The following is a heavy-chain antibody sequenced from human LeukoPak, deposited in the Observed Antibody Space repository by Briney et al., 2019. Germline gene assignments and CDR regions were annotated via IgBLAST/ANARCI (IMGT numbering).Heavy chain of an antibody. Sequence: GGSLRLSCAASGFTFDSYGVSWVRQAPGKGLEWVSGIRSGVHTTHYADSVKGRFTISRDNSKNTLYLQMNSLRAEDTAVYYCARVIVPYDFWSGFDYWGQGTLVTVSS. V-gene: IGHV3-23*01. CDR1: GFTFDSYG. CDR3: ARVIVPYDFWSGFDY. CDR2: IRSGVHTT. J-gene: IGHJ4*02. D-gene: IGHD3-3*01.